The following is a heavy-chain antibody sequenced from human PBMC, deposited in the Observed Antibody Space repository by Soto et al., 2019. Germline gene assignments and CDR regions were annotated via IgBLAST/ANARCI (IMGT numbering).Heavy chain of an antibody. V-gene: IGHV4-4*02. CDR1: GGSISTSNW. J-gene: IGHJ4*02. CDR2: IYHSGST. CDR3: ARSRTGSSYFEY. Sequence: PSETLSLTCAVSGGSISTSNWWNWVRQPPGEGLEWIGEIYHSGSTNFNPSLKSRVTMSVDKSKNQISLNLRSVTAADTAVYYCARSRTGSSYFEYWGQGTLVTVSS. D-gene: IGHD1-1*01.